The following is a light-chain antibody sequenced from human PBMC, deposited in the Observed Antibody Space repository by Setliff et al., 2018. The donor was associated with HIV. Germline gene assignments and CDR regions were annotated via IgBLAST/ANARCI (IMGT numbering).Light chain of an antibody. CDR3: SSYVNINTLV. CDR2: DVR. CDR1: NSDVGGYNY. J-gene: IGLJ1*01. Sequence: QSALTQPASVSGTPGQSITISCIGTNSDVGGYNYVSWYQQHPGKAPKVMIYDVRKRPSGVSNRFSGSKSGNTASLTISGLQAEDEAAYYCSSYVNINTLVFGTGTKVTVL. V-gene: IGLV2-14*03.